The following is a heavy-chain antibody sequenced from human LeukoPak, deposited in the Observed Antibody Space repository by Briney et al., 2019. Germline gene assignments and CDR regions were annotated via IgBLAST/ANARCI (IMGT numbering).Heavy chain of an antibody. D-gene: IGHD4-17*01. V-gene: IGHV3-11*01. CDR3: ARRTVTRDWYFDP. CDR1: GFTFSDYY. CDR2: ISSSGTTI. J-gene: IGHJ2*01. Sequence: RGSLRLSCAASGFTFSDYYMSWIRQAPGKGLEWVSYISSSGTTIYYADSVKGRFTISRDNAKNSLYLQMNSLRAEDTAVYYCARRTVTRDWYFDPWGRGTLVTVSS.